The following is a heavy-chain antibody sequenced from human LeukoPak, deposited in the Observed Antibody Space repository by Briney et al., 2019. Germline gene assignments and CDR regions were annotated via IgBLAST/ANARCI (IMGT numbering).Heavy chain of an antibody. V-gene: IGHV4-59*11. CDR2: FAYSGTT. J-gene: IGHJ4*02. CDR3: ARDGFGENGIDY. D-gene: IGHD3-10*01. CDR1: DGSISSHY. Sequence: SETLSLTCTVSDGSISSHYWSWIRQPPGKGLEWIGHFAYSGTTSYNASLKSRVTISVDTSKNQFSLKLTSVTAADTAVYYCARDGFGENGIDYWGQGILVIVSS.